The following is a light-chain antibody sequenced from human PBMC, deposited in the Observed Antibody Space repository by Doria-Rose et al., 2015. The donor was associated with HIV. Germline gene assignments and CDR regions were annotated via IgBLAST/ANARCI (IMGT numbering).Light chain of an antibody. Sequence: DIVITQSPPIMSAFPGEKVTISCSASSSINYMYWYQQKPGSSPKPWIYRTSNLASGVPVRFSGSGSGTSYSLTISSMEAEDAATYYCQQYHNYPRTFGGGTKREIK. V-gene: IGKV3-15*01. J-gene: IGKJ4*02. CDR1: SSINYM. CDR3: QQYHNYPRT. CDR2: RTS.